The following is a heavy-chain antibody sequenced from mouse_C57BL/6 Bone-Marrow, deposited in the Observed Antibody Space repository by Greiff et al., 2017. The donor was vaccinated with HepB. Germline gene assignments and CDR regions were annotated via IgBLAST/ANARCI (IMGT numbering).Heavy chain of an antibody. CDR2: IDPSDSYT. V-gene: IGHV1-69*01. CDR3: AGIYYGNYDWYFDV. J-gene: IGHJ1*03. D-gene: IGHD2-1*01. Sequence: QVQLQQSGAELVMPGASVKLSCKASGYTFTSYWMHWVKQRPGQGLEWIGEIDPSDSYTNYNQKFKGKSTLTVDKSSSTAYMQLSSLTSEDSAVYYCAGIYYGNYDWYFDVWGTGTTVTVSS. CDR1: GYTFTSYW.